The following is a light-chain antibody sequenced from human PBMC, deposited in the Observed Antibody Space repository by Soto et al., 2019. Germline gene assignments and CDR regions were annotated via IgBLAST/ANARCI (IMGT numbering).Light chain of an antibody. CDR1: QSVSSNY. CDR3: QQYGSSPRT. Sequence: EIVLTQSPGTLSLSPGERATLSCRASQSVSSNYLAWYQQKPGQAPRLLIYGASSRATGIPDRFSGGGSGTDFTLTISRLEPEDLAVYYCQQYGSSPRTFGQGTKVEI. CDR2: GAS. V-gene: IGKV3-20*01. J-gene: IGKJ1*01.